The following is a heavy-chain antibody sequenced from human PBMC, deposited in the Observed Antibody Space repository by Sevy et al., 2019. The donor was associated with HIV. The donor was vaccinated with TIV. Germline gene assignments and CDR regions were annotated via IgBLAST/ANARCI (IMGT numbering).Heavy chain of an antibody. Sequence: GGYLRLSCAASGFTFSSYSMNWVRQAPGKGLEWVSSISSSSSYIYYADSVKGRFTISRDNAKNSLYLQMNSLRAEDTAVYYCARDQAYCSGGSCYSHYYYGMDVWGQGTTVTVSS. J-gene: IGHJ6*02. D-gene: IGHD2-15*01. V-gene: IGHV3-21*01. CDR3: ARDQAYCSGGSCYSHYYYGMDV. CDR1: GFTFSSYS. CDR2: ISSSSSYI.